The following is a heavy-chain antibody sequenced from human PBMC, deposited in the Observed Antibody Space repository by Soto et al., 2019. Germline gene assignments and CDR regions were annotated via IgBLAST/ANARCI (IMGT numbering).Heavy chain of an antibody. CDR3: RRHNSPLAARPS. V-gene: IGHV5-51*01. CDR1: GLIFSLYW. D-gene: IGHD2-15*01. J-gene: IGHJ4*02. Sequence: GEDLKILVTLSGLIFSLYWIACVRPIPGQRPEWMGIIYPGDSDTRYSPSFKGQVTISADKSINTAYLQWSSLEVSDTSMYYCRRHNSPLAARPSWGQGPLGSV. CDR2: IYPGDSDT.